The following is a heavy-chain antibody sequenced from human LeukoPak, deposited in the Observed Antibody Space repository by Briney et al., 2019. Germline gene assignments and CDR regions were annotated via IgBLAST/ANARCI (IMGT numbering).Heavy chain of an antibody. Sequence: SVKVSCKASGGTFSSYAISWVRQAPGQGLEWMGGIIPIFGTANYAQKFQGRVTITADESTSTAYMELSSLRSEDTAVYDCARGTYSSSWYGPFDYWGQGTLVTVSS. J-gene: IGHJ4*02. D-gene: IGHD6-13*01. CDR3: ARGTYSSSWYGPFDY. CDR2: IIPIFGTA. CDR1: GGTFSSYA. V-gene: IGHV1-69*01.